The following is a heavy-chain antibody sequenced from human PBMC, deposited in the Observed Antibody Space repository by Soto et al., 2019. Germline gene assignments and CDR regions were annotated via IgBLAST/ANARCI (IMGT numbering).Heavy chain of an antibody. CDR2: IYYSGST. J-gene: IGHJ4*02. CDR1: GGPINSGGYY. Sequence: PSETLSLTCTVSGGPINSGGYYWSWIRQHPGKGLEWIGYIYYSGSTYYNPSLKSRVTISGDTSKNQFSLKLSSVTAADTAVYYCARDGSYYFDYWGQGTPVTVSS. CDR3: ARDGSYYFDY. V-gene: IGHV4-31*03.